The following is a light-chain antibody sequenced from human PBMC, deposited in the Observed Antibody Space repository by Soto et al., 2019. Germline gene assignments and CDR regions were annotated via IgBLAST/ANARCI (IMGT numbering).Light chain of an antibody. CDR2: GNG. CDR3: QSYDSSLSGSEV. Sequence: QTVLTRPPSLSGAPGQRVTISCTGSISNIGAGHDVHWYQQLPGTAPKLLIYGNGNRPSGVPERFSGSKSGTSASLAITGLQAEDEADYYCQSYDSSLSGSEVFGTGTKVTVL. V-gene: IGLV1-40*01. CDR1: ISNIGAGHD. J-gene: IGLJ1*01.